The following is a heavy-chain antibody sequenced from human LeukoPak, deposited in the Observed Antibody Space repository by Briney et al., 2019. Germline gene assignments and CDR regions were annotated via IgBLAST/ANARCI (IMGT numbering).Heavy chain of an antibody. Sequence: GGSLRLSCAASGFTFSSYGMHWVRQAPGKGLEWVAVISYDGSNKYYADSVKGRFTISRDNSKNALYLQMNSLRAEDTALYYCAKDSSGGGEYFDYWGQGTLVTVSS. J-gene: IGHJ4*02. V-gene: IGHV3-30*18. CDR3: AKDSSGGGEYFDY. D-gene: IGHD6-19*01. CDR1: GFTFSSYG. CDR2: ISYDGSNK.